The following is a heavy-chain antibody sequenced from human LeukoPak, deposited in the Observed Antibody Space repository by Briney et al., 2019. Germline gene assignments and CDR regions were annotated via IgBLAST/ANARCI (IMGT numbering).Heavy chain of an antibody. CDR2: IFSGGST. CDR1: GFTLSSNY. J-gene: IGHJ3*02. D-gene: IGHD2-21*02. Sequence: GGSLRLSCAASGFTLSSNYMTWVRQAPGKGLEWDSVIFSGGSTYYADSVKGRFTISRDNSKNTLYLQMNSMRAEDTAVYYCARGVVVTATRAFDIWGQGTMVTVSS. CDR3: ARGVVVTATRAFDI. V-gene: IGHV3-53*01.